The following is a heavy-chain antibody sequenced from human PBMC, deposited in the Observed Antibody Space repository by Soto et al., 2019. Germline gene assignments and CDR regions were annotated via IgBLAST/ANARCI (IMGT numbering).Heavy chain of an antibody. CDR3: ARGVAAAGNRGGPWFDP. CDR1: GGSISNYY. V-gene: IGHV4-4*07. D-gene: IGHD6-13*01. CDR2: IYTSGST. J-gene: IGHJ5*02. Sequence: QVQLQESGPGLVKPSETLSLTCTVSGGSISNYYWSWTRQPAGKGLEWIGRIYTSGSTNYNPSLKSRVTMSVDTSKNQFSLKLSPVTAADTAVYYCARGVAAAGNRGGPWFDPWGPGNPGHRLL.